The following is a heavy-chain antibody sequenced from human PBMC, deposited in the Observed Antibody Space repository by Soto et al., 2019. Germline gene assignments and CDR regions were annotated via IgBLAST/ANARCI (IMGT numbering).Heavy chain of an antibody. CDR3: ARHRRYCSSTSCYYYYYMDV. D-gene: IGHD2-2*01. J-gene: IGHJ6*03. CDR2: IYYSGST. CDR1: GGSISSSSYY. V-gene: IGHV4-39*01. Sequence: SETLSLTCTVSGGSISSSSYYWGWIRQPPGKGLECIGSIYYSGSTYYNPSLKSRVTISVDTSKNQFSLKLSSVTAADTAVYFCARHRRYCSSTSCYYYYYMDVWGKGTTVTVSS.